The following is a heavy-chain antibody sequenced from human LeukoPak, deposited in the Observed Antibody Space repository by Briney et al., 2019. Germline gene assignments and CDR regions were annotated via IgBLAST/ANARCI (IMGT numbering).Heavy chain of an antibody. Sequence: GGSPRLSCAASGFTFSSYAMNWVRQAPGKGLEWVSDIIDNGGTTYYADSAKGRFTISRDNSKKTLYLQMNSLRAEDTAVYYCAKGSYGSGSYYNLGFDYWGQGTLVTVSS. V-gene: IGHV3-23*01. CDR2: IIDNGGTT. CDR1: GFTFSSYA. J-gene: IGHJ4*02. CDR3: AKGSYGSGSYYNLGFDY. D-gene: IGHD3-10*01.